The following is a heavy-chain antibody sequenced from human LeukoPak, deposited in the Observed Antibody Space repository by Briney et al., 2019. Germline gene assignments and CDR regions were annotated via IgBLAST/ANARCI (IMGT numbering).Heavy chain of an antibody. J-gene: IGHJ4*02. CDR1: GFTLSSYT. CDR3: AGAQVGTPTDC. CDR2: FTSDGNSM. D-gene: IGHD1-26*01. V-gene: IGHV3-74*01. Sequence: GGSLRLSCAASGFTLSSYTMYWVRQAPGRGLVWVARFTSDGNSMTYADFVKGRFTVSRDIAKNTLYLQMNSLRAEDTAVYCCAGAQVGTPTDCWGQGTLVTVSS.